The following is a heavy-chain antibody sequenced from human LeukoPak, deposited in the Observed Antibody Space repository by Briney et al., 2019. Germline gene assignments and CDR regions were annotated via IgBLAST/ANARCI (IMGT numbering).Heavy chain of an antibody. Sequence: SETLSLTCALSRGSISSYYWSWIRQPPGKRLEWIGYIYYSGSPNYNPSLRSRVTISVDTSKNQFSLKLSSVTAADTAIYYCARGLTSYSRSSYWFDPWGQGTLVTVSS. CDR1: RGSISSYY. D-gene: IGHD6-6*01. J-gene: IGHJ5*02. CDR2: IYYSGSP. CDR3: ARGLTSYSRSSYWFDP. V-gene: IGHV4-59*01.